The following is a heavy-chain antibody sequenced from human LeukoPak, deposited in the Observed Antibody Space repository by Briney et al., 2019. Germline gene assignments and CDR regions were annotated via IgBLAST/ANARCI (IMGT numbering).Heavy chain of an antibody. Sequence: GGSLRLSCAASGFTISSYGMNWVRQAPLKGLEWVSVIFGSGDTTYYADSVKGRFTISRDKSKNTLYLQMHGLRAEDTAVYYCAKDQKPDSGYDIDHWGQGTLVTVSS. CDR2: IFGSGDTT. D-gene: IGHD5-12*01. CDR3: AKDQKPDSGYDIDH. V-gene: IGHV3-23*01. J-gene: IGHJ4*02. CDR1: GFTISSYG.